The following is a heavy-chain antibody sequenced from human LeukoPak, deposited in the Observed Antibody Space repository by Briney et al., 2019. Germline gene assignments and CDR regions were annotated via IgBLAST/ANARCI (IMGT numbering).Heavy chain of an antibody. Sequence: GGSLRLSCAASGFTFSSYWMSWVRQAPGKGLEWVANIKQDGSEKYYVDSVKGRFTISRDNAKNSLYLQMNSLRAEDTAVYYCARDHRYYGSAPGCWGQGTLVTVSS. CDR1: GFTFSSYW. CDR2: IKQDGSEK. D-gene: IGHD3-10*01. J-gene: IGHJ4*02. V-gene: IGHV3-7*03. CDR3: ARDHRYYGSAPGC.